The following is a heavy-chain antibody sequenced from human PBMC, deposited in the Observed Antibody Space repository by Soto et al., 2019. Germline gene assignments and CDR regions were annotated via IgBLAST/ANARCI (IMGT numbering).Heavy chain of an antibody. J-gene: IGHJ4*02. CDR1: GGSISSYY. Sequence: QVQLQESGPGLMRPSETLSLTCTVSGGSISSYYWTWIRHPPGKRLEWIGNIYYSGSTKYNPSLRSRVTISVDTSKNQFCMKLSSVTAADTAVYYCARGTYGFFDYWGQGTLVTASS. D-gene: IGHD3-10*01. CDR3: ARGTYGFFDY. CDR2: IYYSGST. V-gene: IGHV4-59*01.